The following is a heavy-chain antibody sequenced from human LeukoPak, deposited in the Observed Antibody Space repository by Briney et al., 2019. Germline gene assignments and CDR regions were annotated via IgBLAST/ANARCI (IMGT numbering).Heavy chain of an antibody. Sequence: ASVKVSCKASGYTFTGYYMHWVRQAPGQGLEWMGWINLNSGGTNYAQKFQGRVAMTRDTSISTAYMELSRLRSDDTAVYYCARTVGARGYFDYWGQGTLVTVSS. V-gene: IGHV1-2*02. CDR1: GYTFTGYY. D-gene: IGHD1-26*01. CDR3: ARTVGARGYFDY. J-gene: IGHJ4*02. CDR2: INLNSGGT.